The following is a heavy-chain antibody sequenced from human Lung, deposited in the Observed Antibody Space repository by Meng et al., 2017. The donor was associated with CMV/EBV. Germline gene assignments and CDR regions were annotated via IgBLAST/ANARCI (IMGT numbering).Heavy chain of an antibody. V-gene: IGHV3-21*01. CDR1: GFNFSTYS. D-gene: IGHD3-10*01. Sequence: GGSLRLXXEASGFNFSTYSLNWVRQAPGKGLEWVAFISRSTHYIYYADSVKARFTISRDTAKNSVYLQMNSLRAEDTAVYYCARDDGSGNVYDFYYGMDVWGREXTVTVSS. CDR3: ARDDGSGNVYDFYYGMDV. J-gene: IGHJ6*02. CDR2: ISRSTHYI.